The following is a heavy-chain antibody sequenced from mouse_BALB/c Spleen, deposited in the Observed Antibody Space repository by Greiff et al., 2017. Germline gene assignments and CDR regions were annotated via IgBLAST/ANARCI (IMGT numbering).Heavy chain of an antibody. CDR2: IYPYNGGT. V-gene: IGHV1S29*02. Sequence: EVQLQQSGPELVKPGASVKISCKASGYTFTDYNMHWVKQSHGKSLEWIGYIYPYNGGTGYNQKFKSKATLTVDKSSSTAYIQLSSLTSEDSAVYYCARWGSSLDYWGQGTTLTVSS. CDR3: ARWGSSLDY. D-gene: IGHD1-1*01. CDR1: GYTFTDYN. J-gene: IGHJ2*01.